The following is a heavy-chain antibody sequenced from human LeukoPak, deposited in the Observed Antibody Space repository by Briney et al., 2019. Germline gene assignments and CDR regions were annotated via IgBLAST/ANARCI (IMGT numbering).Heavy chain of an antibody. J-gene: IGHJ4*02. CDR2: MSNTGSYI. CDR1: GFTFSDYY. Sequence: GGSLRLSCTASGFTFSDYYMSWIRQAPGKGLEWVSYMSNTGSYIYYADSVKGRFVISRDNAKKSVYLQMTSLRAEDTAVYYCAKEDARIPDYWGQGTLVTVSS. V-gene: IGHV3-11*01. CDR3: AKEDARIPDY.